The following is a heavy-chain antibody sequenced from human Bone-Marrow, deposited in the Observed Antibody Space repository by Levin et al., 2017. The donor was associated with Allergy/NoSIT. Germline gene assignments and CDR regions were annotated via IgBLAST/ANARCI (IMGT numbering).Heavy chain of an antibody. CDR1: GYTFTTYG. J-gene: IGHJ6*02. CDR2: VSAYSGNT. Sequence: ASVKVSCKASGYTFTTYGLTWVRQAPGQGLEWMGWVSAYSGNTNYALNLQDRVTMTTDTATNTAYMELTSLRSDDTAIYYCARGHLPYYYYGMDVWGQGTTVVVSS. CDR3: ARGHLPYYYYGMDV. V-gene: IGHV1-18*01.